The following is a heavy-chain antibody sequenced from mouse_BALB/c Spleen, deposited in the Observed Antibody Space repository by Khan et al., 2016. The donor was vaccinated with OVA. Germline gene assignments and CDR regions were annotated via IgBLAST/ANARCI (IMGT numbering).Heavy chain of an antibody. CDR2: ISSGGTYT. V-gene: IGHV5-6*02. Sequence: EVELVESGGDLVKPGGSLKLSCAASGFTFSSYCMSWVRQTPDKRLEWVAAISSGGTYTYSPDSLKARSTISRDNAKNTPSLQMSSLKSEDTAIFYCEGRPGDYEGYAMDFWGQGTTVTVSS. CDR1: GFTFSSYC. CDR3: EGRPGDYEGYAMDF. J-gene: IGHJ4*01. D-gene: IGHD2-13*01.